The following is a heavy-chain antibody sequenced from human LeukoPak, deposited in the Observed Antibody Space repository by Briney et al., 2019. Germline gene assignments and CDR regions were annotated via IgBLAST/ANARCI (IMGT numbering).Heavy chain of an antibody. V-gene: IGHV1-2*04. CDR2: IHPKTGGT. CDR1: GYTFVDYY. Sequence: EASVKVSCKASGYTFVDYYIQWVRQAPGQGLEWMGWIHPKTGGTNYAQKFQDWVTFTRDTSINTAYMELNRLKSNDTAVYYCARDNGRGSGNWFDPWGQGTLVTVSS. J-gene: IGHJ5*02. D-gene: IGHD3-3*01. CDR3: ARDNGRGSGNWFDP.